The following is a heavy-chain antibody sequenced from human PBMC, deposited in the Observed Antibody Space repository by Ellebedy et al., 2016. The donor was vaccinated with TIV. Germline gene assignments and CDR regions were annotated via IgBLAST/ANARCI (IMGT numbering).Heavy chain of an antibody. CDR1: GFTFSSHW. CDR2: INRDGSIT. V-gene: IGHV3-74*01. J-gene: IGHJ4*02. D-gene: IGHD6-13*01. Sequence: PGGSLRLSCAASGFTFSSHWMHWVRQAPGKGLVWVSRINRDGSITTYADSVKGRFTISRDNAKNTMYLQMNSLRAEETAVYYCTRGGGIAVVGEFDYWGQGTLVTVSS. CDR3: TRGGGIAVVGEFDY.